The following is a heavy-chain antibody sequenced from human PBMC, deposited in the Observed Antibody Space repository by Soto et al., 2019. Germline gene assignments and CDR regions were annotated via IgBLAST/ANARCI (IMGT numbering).Heavy chain of an antibody. V-gene: IGHV4-59*12. CDR2: IYYSGST. D-gene: IGHD3-10*01. CDR1: GGSISSYY. CDR3: AKGPHSASGYYYMDV. J-gene: IGHJ6*03. Sequence: PSETLSLTCTISGGSISSYYWSWIRQPPGKGLEWIGYIYYSGSTNYNPSLKSRVTISVDTSKNSLYLQMNSLTAGDTAVYYCAKGPHSASGYYYMDVWGKGTTVTVSS.